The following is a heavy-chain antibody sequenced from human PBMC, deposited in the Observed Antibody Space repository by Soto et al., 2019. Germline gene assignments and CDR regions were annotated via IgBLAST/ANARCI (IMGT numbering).Heavy chain of an antibody. D-gene: IGHD5-12*01. CDR3: ARGPYSGYDWSYYFDY. V-gene: IGHV3-74*01. J-gene: IGHJ4*02. CDR1: GFTFSSYW. CDR2: INSDGSST. Sequence: EVQLVESGGGLVQPGGSLRLSCAASGFTFSSYWMHWVRQAPGKGLVWVSRINSDGSSTSYADSAKGRFTISRDNAKNTLYLQMNSLRAEDTAVYYCARGPYSGYDWSYYFDYWGQGTLVTVSS.